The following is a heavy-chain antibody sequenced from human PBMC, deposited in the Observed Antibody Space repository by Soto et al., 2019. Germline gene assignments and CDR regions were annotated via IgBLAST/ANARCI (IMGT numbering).Heavy chain of an antibody. D-gene: IGHD3-22*01. CDR2: ISYDGSNK. CDR3: AKEDDSSGYYYGY. V-gene: IGHV3-30*18. CDR1: GFTLSRYG. J-gene: IGHJ4*02. Sequence: QVQLVESGGGVVQPGRSLRLSCAASGFTLSRYGMHWVRQAPGKGLEWVAIISYDGSNKYYADSVKGRFTISSDNSKNTLYLQMNSLRAEDTAVYYCAKEDDSSGYYYGYWGQGTLVTVSS.